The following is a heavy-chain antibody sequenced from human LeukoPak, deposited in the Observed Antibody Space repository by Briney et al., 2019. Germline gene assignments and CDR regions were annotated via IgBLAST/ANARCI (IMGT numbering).Heavy chain of an antibody. CDR3: ARAGQSDY. J-gene: IGHJ4*02. V-gene: IGHV3-48*04. CDR1: GFTFSIYA. CDR2: ISGGSRTI. Sequence: GGSLRLSCAASGFTFSIYAMSWVRQAPGKGLEWVSSISGGSRTINYADSVKGRFTTSRDNAKNSLFLQVNSLRAEDTAVYYCARAGQSDYWGQGTLVTVSS.